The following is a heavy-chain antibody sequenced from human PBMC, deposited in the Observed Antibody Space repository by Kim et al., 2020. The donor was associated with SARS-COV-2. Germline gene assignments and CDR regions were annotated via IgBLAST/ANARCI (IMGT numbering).Heavy chain of an antibody. CDR3: ARAYSPPLYDYYYYGMD. D-gene: IGHD2-8*01. Sequence: GGSLRLSCAASGFTFSSYEMNWVRQAPGKGLEWVSYITSSGSTIYYADSVKGRFTISRDNAENSLYLQMHSLRAEDTAVYYCARAYSPPLYDYYYYGMD. CDR1: GFTFSSYE. V-gene: IGHV3-48*03. CDR2: ITSSGSTI. J-gene: IGHJ6*01.